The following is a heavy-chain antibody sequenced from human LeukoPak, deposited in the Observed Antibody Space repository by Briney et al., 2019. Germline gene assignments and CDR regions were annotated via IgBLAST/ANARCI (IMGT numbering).Heavy chain of an antibody. D-gene: IGHD4-17*01. J-gene: IGHJ4*02. Sequence: SETLSLTCTVSGGSISSYYWSWIRQPPGKGLEWIGYIYYSGSTNYNPSLKSRVTISVDTSKNQFSLKLSSVTAADTAVYYCARSDYGKTREDFDYWGQGTLVTVSS. CDR3: ARSDYGKTREDFDY. V-gene: IGHV4-59*01. CDR1: GGSISSYY. CDR2: IYYSGST.